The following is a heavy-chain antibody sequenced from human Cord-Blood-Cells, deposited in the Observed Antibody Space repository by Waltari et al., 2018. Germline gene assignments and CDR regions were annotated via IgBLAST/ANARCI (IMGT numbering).Heavy chain of an antibody. CDR3: ASVGATDY. Sequence: EVQLVESGGGLVQPGGSLRLSCAASGFTFSDPYMAWVRQAPGKGLEWVGRTRNKANSYTTEYAASVKGRFTISRDDSKNSMYLQMNSLKTEDTAVYYCASVGATDYWGQGTLVTVSS. D-gene: IGHD1-26*01. V-gene: IGHV3-72*01. J-gene: IGHJ4*02. CDR1: GFTFSDPY. CDR2: TRNKANSYTT.